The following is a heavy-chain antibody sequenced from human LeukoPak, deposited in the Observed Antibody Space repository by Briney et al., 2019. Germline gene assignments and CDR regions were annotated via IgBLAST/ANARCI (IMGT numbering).Heavy chain of an antibody. CDR1: GYTFTSYG. CDR2: ISAYNGNT. CDR3: ARGRYCGGDCYSPF. Sequence: GAPVKVSCKASGYTFTSYGISWVRQAPGQGLEWMGWISAYNGNTNYAQKLQGRVTMTTDTSTSTAYMELRSLRSDDTAVYYCARGRYCGGDCYSPFWGQGTLVTVSS. D-gene: IGHD2-21*02. J-gene: IGHJ4*02. V-gene: IGHV1-18*01.